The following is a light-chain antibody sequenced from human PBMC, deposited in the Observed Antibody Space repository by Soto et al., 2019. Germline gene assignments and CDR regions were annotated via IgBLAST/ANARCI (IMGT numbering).Light chain of an antibody. CDR1: QSISSW. CDR2: KAF. Sequence: DIQMTQSPSTLSVSVGDRVTITCRASQSISSWLAWYQQKPGKAPKLLIYKAFSLESGVPSRFSGSGSGTESTLTISSLQPDDFATYYSQQYNSYWTFGQGTKVEIK. J-gene: IGKJ1*01. V-gene: IGKV1-5*03. CDR3: QQYNSYWT.